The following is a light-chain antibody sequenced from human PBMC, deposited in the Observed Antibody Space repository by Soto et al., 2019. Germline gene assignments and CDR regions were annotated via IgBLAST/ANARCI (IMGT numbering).Light chain of an antibody. CDR3: SSYTV. CDR2: EVS. CDR1: SSDVGGYNY. Sequence: QSALTQPASVSGSPGQSITISCTGTSSDVGGYNYVSWYQQHPGKAPKLMIYEVSNRPSGVSNRFSGSKSGNTASLTISGLQAEHEAYYYCSSYTVFGGGTKVTV. V-gene: IGLV2-14*01. J-gene: IGLJ2*01.